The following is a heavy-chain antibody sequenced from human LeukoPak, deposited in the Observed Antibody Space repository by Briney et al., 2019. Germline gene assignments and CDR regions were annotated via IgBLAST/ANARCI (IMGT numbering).Heavy chain of an antibody. CDR1: GFTFSSYS. CDR3: ARDLVGAGQHCSGGSCARVSDWFDP. J-gene: IGHJ5*02. Sequence: PGGSLRLSCAASGFTFSSYSMNWVRQAPGKGLEWVSSISSSSSYIYYADSVKGRFTISRDNAKNSLYLQMNSLRAEDTAVYYCARDLVGAGQHCSGGSCARVSDWFDPWGQGTLVTVSS. V-gene: IGHV3-21*01. D-gene: IGHD2-15*01. CDR2: ISSSSSYI.